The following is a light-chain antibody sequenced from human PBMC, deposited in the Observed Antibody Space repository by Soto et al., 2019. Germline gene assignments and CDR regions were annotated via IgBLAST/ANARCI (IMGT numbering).Light chain of an antibody. CDR2: KAS. Sequence: DIQLTQSPSTLSSSVGDRGTITCRASQSISSWLAWYQQKPGKVPKILIYKASSLESGVPSRFSGSGSGTEFTLTISSLQPDDFATYYCQQYSSYRTFGQGTKVEIK. CDR3: QQYSSYRT. V-gene: IGKV1-5*03. J-gene: IGKJ1*01. CDR1: QSISSW.